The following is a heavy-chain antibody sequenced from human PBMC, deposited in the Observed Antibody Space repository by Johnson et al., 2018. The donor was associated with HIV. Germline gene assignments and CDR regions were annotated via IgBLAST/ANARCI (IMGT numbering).Heavy chain of an antibody. Sequence: VQLVESGGRVVRPGDSLRLSCAASGFTFSNAWMSWVRQAPGKGLEWVANIKQDGSEKYYVDSVKGRFTISKDNAKNSLYLQMNSLRVDDTAFYYCTRDTPPRGELLSGAFDVWGQGTMVTVSS. CDR3: TRDTPPRGELLSGAFDV. CDR1: GFTFSNAW. V-gene: IGHV3-7*05. J-gene: IGHJ3*01. CDR2: IKQDGSEK. D-gene: IGHD1-26*01.